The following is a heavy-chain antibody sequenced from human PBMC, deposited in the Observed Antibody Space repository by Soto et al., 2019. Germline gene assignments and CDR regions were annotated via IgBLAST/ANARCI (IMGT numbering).Heavy chain of an antibody. D-gene: IGHD2-15*01. CDR2: ISGSGGST. CDR1: GFTFSSYA. CDR3: AKQNGYGGNTELEY. V-gene: IGHV3-23*01. J-gene: IGHJ4*02. Sequence: AGGSLRLSCAASGFTFSSYAMSWVRQAPGKGLEWVSAISGSGGSTYYADSVKGRFTNSRDNSKNTLYLQMNSLRAEDTAVYYCAKQNGYGGNTELEYWGQGTLVTVSS.